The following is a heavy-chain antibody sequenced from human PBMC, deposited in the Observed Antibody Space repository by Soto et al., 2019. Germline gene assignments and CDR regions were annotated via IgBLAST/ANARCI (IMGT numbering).Heavy chain of an antibody. D-gene: IGHD3-16*01. J-gene: IGHJ4*02. Sequence: QVQLVQSGAEVKKPGASVKVSCKASGYTFTSYGISWVRQAPGQGLEWMGWISAYNGNTNYAQKLQGRVTMNTDTSTSTAYMELRSRRSDDTAVYHCARDAQGVFLHYWGQGTLVTVSS. CDR1: GYTFTSYG. V-gene: IGHV1-18*01. CDR3: ARDAQGVFLHY. CDR2: ISAYNGNT.